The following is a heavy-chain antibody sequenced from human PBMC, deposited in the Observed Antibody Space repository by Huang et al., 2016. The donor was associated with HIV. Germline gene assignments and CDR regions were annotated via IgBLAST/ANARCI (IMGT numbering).Heavy chain of an antibody. CDR2: MYYSGST. D-gene: IGHD6-6*01. V-gene: IGHV4-59*01. CDR1: GGSMSSYY. J-gene: IGHJ5*02. Sequence: QVQLQESGPGLVKPSETLSLTCTVSGGSMSSYYWSWIRQPPGKGLEWFGYMYYSGSTNYNPSRKSRVTISVDTSKNQFSLRLISVTAADTAVYYCASASIAARRWFDPWGQGSLVTVSS. CDR3: ASASIAARRWFDP.